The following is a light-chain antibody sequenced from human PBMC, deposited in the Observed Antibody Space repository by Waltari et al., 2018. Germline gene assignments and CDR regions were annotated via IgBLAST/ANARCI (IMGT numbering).Light chain of an antibody. J-gene: IGLJ1*01. CDR3: CSYAGTNNFYV. CDR2: EVI. Sequence: QSALTQPPSASGSPGESVTTPCTGTSSDFGDFDYVSWYQQHPGKAPKPMIYEVIKRPSGVPDRFSGSKSGNTASLTVSGLQAEDEADYYCCSYAGTNNFYVFGTGTKVTVL. V-gene: IGLV2-8*01. CDR1: SSDFGDFDY.